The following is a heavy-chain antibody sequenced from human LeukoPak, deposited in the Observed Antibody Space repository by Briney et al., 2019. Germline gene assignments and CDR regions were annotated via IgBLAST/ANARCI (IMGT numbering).Heavy chain of an antibody. D-gene: IGHD6-13*01. V-gene: IGHV1-2*02. Sequence: RASVKVSCKASGYTFTGYYMHWVRQAPGQGLEWMGWINPNSGGTNYAQKFQGRVTMTRDTSISTAYMELSRLRSDDTAVYYCARIAALPLYSSPGDYWGQGTLVTVSS. CDR1: GYTFTGYY. CDR2: INPNSGGT. J-gene: IGHJ4*02. CDR3: ARIAALPLYSSPGDY.